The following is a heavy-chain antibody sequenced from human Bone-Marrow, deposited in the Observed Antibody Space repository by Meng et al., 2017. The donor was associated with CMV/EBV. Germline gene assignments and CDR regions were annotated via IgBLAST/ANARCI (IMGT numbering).Heavy chain of an antibody. J-gene: IGHJ4*02. CDR3: ARIKRGGIAARPGPAGGLYY. D-gene: IGHD6-6*01. V-gene: IGHV3-7*01. CDR1: GFTFSSYW. CDR2: IKQDGSEK. Sequence: LSLTCAASGFTFSSYWMSWVRQAPGKGLEWVANIKQDGSEKYYVDSVKGRFTISRDNAKNSLYLQMNSLRAEDTAVYYCARIKRGGIAARPGPAGGLYYWGQGTLVTVSS.